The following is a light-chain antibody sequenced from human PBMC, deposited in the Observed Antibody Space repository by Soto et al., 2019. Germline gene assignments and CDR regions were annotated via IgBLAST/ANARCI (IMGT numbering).Light chain of an antibody. J-gene: IGKJ4*01. CDR3: QQYGVSQGP. V-gene: IGKV3-20*01. Sequence: EILLTQSPDTLSLSPGERATLSCRAAQSVGTRLAWYQHKTGQAPRLLIFGTFTRATDIPDRFSGSGSGTDFTLTISRLEPEDFAVYYCQQYGVSQGPFGGGTKVDIK. CDR2: GTF. CDR1: QSVGTR.